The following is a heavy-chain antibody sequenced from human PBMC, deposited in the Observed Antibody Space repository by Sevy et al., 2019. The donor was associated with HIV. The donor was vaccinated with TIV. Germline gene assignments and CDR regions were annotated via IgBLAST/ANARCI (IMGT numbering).Heavy chain of an antibody. D-gene: IGHD3-10*01. J-gene: IGHJ4*02. CDR1: GFTFSSYA. CDR3: AKDLGITMVRGVIIRASQYDY. V-gene: IGHV3-23*01. Sequence: GGFLRLSCAASGFTFSSYAMSWVRQAPGKGLEWVSAISGSGGSTYYADSVKGRFTISRDNSKNTLYLQMNSLRAEDTAVYYCAKDLGITMVRGVIIRASQYDYWGQGTLVTVSS. CDR2: ISGSGGST.